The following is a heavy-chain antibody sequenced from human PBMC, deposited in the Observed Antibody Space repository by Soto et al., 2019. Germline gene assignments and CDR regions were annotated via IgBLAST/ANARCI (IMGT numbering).Heavy chain of an antibody. V-gene: IGHV1-8*01. Sequence: ASVKVSCKASGYTFTSYDINWVRQATGQGLEWMGWMNPNSGNTGYAQKFQGRVTITRYTSISTAYMELSSLRSEDTAVYYCARVGVVAATPADWFDPWGQGTLVTVPS. CDR2: MNPNSGNT. J-gene: IGHJ5*02. D-gene: IGHD2-15*01. CDR3: ARVGVVAATPADWFDP. CDR1: GYTFTSYD.